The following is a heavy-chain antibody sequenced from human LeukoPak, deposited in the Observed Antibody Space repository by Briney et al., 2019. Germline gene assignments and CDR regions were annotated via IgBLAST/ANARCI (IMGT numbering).Heavy chain of an antibody. J-gene: IGHJ3*02. CDR3: ARDYGDYVSAFDI. CDR2: INPNSGGT. V-gene: IGHV1-2*06. CDR1: GYTFTDYY. Sequence: ASVKVSCKASGYTFTDYYMHWVRQAPGQGLEWMGRINPNSGGTNYAQKFQGRVTMTRDTSISTAYMELSRLRPDDTAVYYCARDYGDYVSAFDIWGQGTMVTVSS. D-gene: IGHD4-17*01.